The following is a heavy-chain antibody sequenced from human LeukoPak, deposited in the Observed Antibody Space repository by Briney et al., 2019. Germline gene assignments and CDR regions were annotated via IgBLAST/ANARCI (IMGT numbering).Heavy chain of an antibody. J-gene: IGHJ4*02. V-gene: IGHV4-59*01. CDR3: ARGQTAYHFDA. D-gene: IGHD2-2*01. CDR1: AGSISSYH. Sequence: SETLSLTCAVSAGSISSYHWSWIRQPPGKGPEWIGYIYYSGITNYNPSLRSRVTISLDTSKNQFSLKLSSVTAADTAVYYCARGQTAYHFDAWAEGPLVTVSS. CDR2: IYYSGIT.